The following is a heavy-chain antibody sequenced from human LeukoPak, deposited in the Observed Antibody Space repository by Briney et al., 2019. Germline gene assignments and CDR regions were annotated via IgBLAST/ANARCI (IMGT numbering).Heavy chain of an antibody. J-gene: IGHJ4*02. CDR1: GFTFGDYA. CDR3: TREGGLYDSSGYYYARMSDQEYYFDY. CDR2: IRSKAYGGTT. Sequence: PGGSLRLSCTASGFTFGDYAMSWFRQAPGKGLEWVGFIRSKAYGGTTEYAASVKGRFTISRDDSKSIAYLQMNSLKTEDTAVYYCTREGGLYDSSGYYYARMSDQEYYFDYWGQGTLVTVSS. D-gene: IGHD3-22*01. V-gene: IGHV3-49*03.